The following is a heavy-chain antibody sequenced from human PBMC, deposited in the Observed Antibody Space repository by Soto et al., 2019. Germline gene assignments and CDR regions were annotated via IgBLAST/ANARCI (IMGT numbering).Heavy chain of an antibody. Sequence: ETLSLTCAFSGYSISRCYYFGFMRHPPVKWLEWIGSIYHSGSTYYNPSLKSRVTISVDTSKNQFSLKLSSVTAADTAVYYCAREGIGASPSDYYYYGMDVWGQGTTVTVSS. CDR3: AREGIGASPSDYYYYGMDV. D-gene: IGHD5-12*01. V-gene: IGHV4-38-2*01. CDR1: GYSISRCYY. CDR2: IYHSGST. J-gene: IGHJ6*02.